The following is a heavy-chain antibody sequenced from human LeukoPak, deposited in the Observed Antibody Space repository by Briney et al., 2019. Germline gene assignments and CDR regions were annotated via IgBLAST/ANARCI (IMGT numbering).Heavy chain of an antibody. D-gene: IGHD2-2*01. Sequence: GESLQISCKGSGYRFTSYWIGWVRQMPGKGLEWMGIIYPGDSDTRYSPSFQGQVTISGDKSISTAYLQWSSLKASDTAMCYCARLGGYCSSTSCYPDYWGQGTLVTVSS. CDR1: GYRFTSYW. CDR2: IYPGDSDT. V-gene: IGHV5-51*01. CDR3: ARLGGYCSSTSCYPDY. J-gene: IGHJ4*02.